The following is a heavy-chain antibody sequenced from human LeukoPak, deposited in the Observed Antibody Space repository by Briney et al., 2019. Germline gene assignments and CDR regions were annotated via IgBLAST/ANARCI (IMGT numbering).Heavy chain of an antibody. CDR1: GGTFSSYA. J-gene: IGHJ6*02. D-gene: IGHD2-15*01. Sequence: SVKVSCKASGGTFSSYAISWVRQAPGQGLEWMGGIFPIFGTANYAQKFQGRVTITADESTSTAYMELSSLRSEDTAAYYCARDCSGGSCYSGPHYYYGMDVWGQGTTVTVSS. CDR3: ARDCSGGSCYSGPHYYYGMDV. CDR2: IFPIFGTA. V-gene: IGHV1-69*13.